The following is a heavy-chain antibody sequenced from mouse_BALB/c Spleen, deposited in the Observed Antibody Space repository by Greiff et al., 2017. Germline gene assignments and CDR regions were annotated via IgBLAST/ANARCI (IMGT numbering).Heavy chain of an antibody. CDR2: IDPSDSET. J-gene: IGHJ4*01. V-gene: IGHV1-69*02. Sequence: QVQLQQPGAELVKPGAPVKLSCKASGYTFTSYWMNWVKQRPGRGLEWIGRIDPSDSETHYNQKFKDKATLTVDKSSSTAYIQLSSLTSEDSAVYYCARGHGYPSMDYWGQGTSVTVSS. D-gene: IGHD2-2*01. CDR1: GYTFTSYW. CDR3: ARGHGYPSMDY.